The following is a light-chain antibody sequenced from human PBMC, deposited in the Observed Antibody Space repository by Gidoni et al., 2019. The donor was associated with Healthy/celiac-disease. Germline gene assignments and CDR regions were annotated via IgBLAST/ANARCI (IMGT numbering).Light chain of an antibody. V-gene: IGKV1-5*03. Sequence: DIQMTQSPSTLSASVGDRVTITCRASQSISSWLAWYQQKPGKAPKLLIYKASSLESGVPSRFSGSGSGTEFTLTISSLQPDDFATYYCQQYNSHLWGFGQGTKVEIK. CDR1: QSISSW. J-gene: IGKJ1*01. CDR2: KAS. CDR3: QQYNSHLWG.